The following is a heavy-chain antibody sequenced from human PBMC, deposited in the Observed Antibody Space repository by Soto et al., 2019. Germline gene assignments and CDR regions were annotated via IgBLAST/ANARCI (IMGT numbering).Heavy chain of an antibody. CDR2: ISYDGSNK. J-gene: IGHJ6*02. D-gene: IGHD1-20*01. CDR3: ARVPYNWSTGGMDV. V-gene: IGHV3-30-3*01. CDR1: GFTFSSYA. Sequence: QVQLVESGGGVVQPGRSLRLSCAASGFTFSSYAMDCVRQAPGKGLEWVAVISYDGSNKYYADSVKGRFTISRDNSKNTLNLQMNSLRAEDTAVYYWARVPYNWSTGGMDVWGQRTTVTVSS.